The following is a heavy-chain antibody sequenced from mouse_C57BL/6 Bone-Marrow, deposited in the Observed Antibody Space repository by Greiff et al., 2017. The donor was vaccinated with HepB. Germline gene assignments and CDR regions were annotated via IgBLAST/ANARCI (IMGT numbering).Heavy chain of an antibody. Sequence: EVQLQESGPGLVKPSQSLSLTCSVTGYSITSGYYWNWIRQFPGNKLEWMGYISYDGSNNYNPSLKNRISITRDTSKNQFFLKLNSVTTEDTATYYCARESLYYYGTPWFAYWGQGTLVTVSA. CDR3: ARESLYYYGTPWFAY. CDR2: ISYDGSN. D-gene: IGHD1-1*01. CDR1: GYSITSGYY. V-gene: IGHV3-6*01. J-gene: IGHJ3*01.